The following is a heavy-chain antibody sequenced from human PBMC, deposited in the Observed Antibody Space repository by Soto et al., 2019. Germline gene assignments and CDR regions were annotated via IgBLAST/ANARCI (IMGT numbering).Heavy chain of an antibody. CDR2: IYYSGST. V-gene: IGHV4-61*01. CDR1: GGSVSSGSYY. Sequence: SETLSLTCTVSGGSVSSGSYYWSWIRQPPGKGLEWIGYIYYSGSTNYNPSLKSRVTISVDTSKNQFSLKLSSVTAADTAVYYCARDIGIAVAGTYYFDYWGQGTLVTVSS. J-gene: IGHJ4*02. CDR3: ARDIGIAVAGTYYFDY. D-gene: IGHD6-19*01.